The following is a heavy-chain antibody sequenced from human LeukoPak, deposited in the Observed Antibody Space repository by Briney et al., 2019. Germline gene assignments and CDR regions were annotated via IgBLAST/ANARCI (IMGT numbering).Heavy chain of an antibody. Sequence: GASVKVSCKASGYTFTSYAMHWVRQAPGQRLEWMGWINAGNGNTKYSQEFQGRVTITRDTSASTAYMELSSLRSEDMAVYYCARSRPPRSGSYVLFGWFDPWGQGTLVTVSS. D-gene: IGHD1-26*01. CDR3: ARSRPPRSGSYVLFGWFDP. CDR1: GYTFTSYA. V-gene: IGHV1-3*03. J-gene: IGHJ5*02. CDR2: INAGNGNT.